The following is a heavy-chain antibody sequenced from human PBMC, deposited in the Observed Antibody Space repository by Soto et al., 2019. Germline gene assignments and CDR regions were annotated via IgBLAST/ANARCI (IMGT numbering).Heavy chain of an antibody. Sequence: ASVKVSCKASGYTFSSHAMHWVRQAPGKSLEWMGWINTDNGNTKYSQKFQARVTITRDTSARTVYMELSSLGSEDTAIYYCARSAAVTVRSSGDFWGQGTLVTVSS. CDR2: INTDNGNT. CDR3: ARSAAVTVRSSGDF. D-gene: IGHD2-21*02. V-gene: IGHV1-3*04. J-gene: IGHJ4*02. CDR1: GYTFSSHA.